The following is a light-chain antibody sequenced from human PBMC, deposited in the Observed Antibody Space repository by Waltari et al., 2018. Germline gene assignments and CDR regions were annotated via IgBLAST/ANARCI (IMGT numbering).Light chain of an antibody. V-gene: IGKV1-39*01. CDR3: QQSYTSPQYT. CDR1: QSISNC. J-gene: IGKJ2*01. CDR2: AAS. Sequence: DIQMTQSPSSLSASVGHRVPITCRASQSISNCLNWYHQRPGKAPQLLIFAASSLQTGVPSRFSGSGSGTDFTLTISSLQPEDFATYYCQQSYTSPQYTFGQGTKLDIK.